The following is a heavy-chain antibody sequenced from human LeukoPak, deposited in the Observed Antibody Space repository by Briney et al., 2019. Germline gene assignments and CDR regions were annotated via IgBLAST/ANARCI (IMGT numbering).Heavy chain of an antibody. V-gene: IGHV4-39*07. Sequence: PSETLSVTCTVSRGSISTDSYFWGWIRQPPGKGLEWIGSIYHSGSTYYNPSLKSRVTISVDTSKNQFSLKLSSVTAADTAVYYCARDAGVRGVISFDYWGQGTLVTVSS. CDR3: ARDAGVRGVISFDY. D-gene: IGHD3-10*01. CDR1: RGSISTDSYF. J-gene: IGHJ4*02. CDR2: IYHSGST.